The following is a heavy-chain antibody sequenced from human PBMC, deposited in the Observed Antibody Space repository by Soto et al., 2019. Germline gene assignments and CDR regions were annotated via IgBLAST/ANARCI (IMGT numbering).Heavy chain of an antibody. CDR1: GGSISSGGYS. J-gene: IGHJ4*02. CDR2: IYHSGST. Sequence: PSETLSLTCAVSGGSISSGGYSWSWIRQPPGKGLEWIGYIYHSGSTYYNPSLKSRVTISVDRSKNQFSLKLSSVTAADTAVYYCGARRLYGDNVDHWGQGTLVTVSS. D-gene: IGHD4-17*01. V-gene: IGHV4-30-2*01. CDR3: GARRLYGDNVDH.